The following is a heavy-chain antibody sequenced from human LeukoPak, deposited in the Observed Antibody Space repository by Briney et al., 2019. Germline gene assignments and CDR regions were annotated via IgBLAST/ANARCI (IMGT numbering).Heavy chain of an antibody. CDR2: ISGSGGST. Sequence: PGGSLRLSCAASGFTFSSYGMSWVRQAPGKGLEWVSAISGSGGSTYYADSVKGRFTISRDNSKNTLYLQMNSLRAEDTAVYYCAKNTKSWNVHSLGLIHLFDYWGQGTLVTVSS. V-gene: IGHV3-23*01. CDR3: AKNTKSWNVHSLGLIHLFDY. D-gene: IGHD3-16*02. CDR1: GFTFSSYG. J-gene: IGHJ4*02.